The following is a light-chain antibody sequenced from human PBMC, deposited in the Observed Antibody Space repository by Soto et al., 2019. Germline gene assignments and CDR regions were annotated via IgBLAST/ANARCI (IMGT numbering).Light chain of an antibody. CDR3: QQYRSWPGT. J-gene: IGKJ1*01. V-gene: IGKV3-15*01. CDR2: GAS. CDR1: QSVDIN. Sequence: EIVLTQSPATLSVSPGERVTLSCRASQSVDINLAWYQQKPGQAPRLLIYGASTRATDMSGTFSGRGSGTEFTLTISNVRPEDFAVYYCQQYRSWPGTFGQGTKVEIK.